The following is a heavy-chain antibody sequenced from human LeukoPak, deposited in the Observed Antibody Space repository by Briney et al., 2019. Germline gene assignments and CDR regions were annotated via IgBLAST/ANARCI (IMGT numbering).Heavy chain of an antibody. CDR2: IKSKTDGGTT. Sequence: GGSLRLSCAASGFTFSNSWMSWVRQAPGKGLEWVGRIKSKTDGGTTDYAAPVKGRFTISRDDSKNTLYLQMNSLKTEDTAVYYCATDFWSAYYGSFGFWGQGTLVTVSS. V-gene: IGHV3-15*01. CDR1: GFTFSNSW. J-gene: IGHJ4*02. CDR3: ATDFWSAYYGSFGF. D-gene: IGHD3-3*01.